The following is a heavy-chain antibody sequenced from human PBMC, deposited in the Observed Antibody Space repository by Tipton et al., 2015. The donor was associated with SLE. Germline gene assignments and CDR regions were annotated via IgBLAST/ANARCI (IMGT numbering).Heavy chain of an antibody. Sequence: SLRLSCSASGFTFSTYTMHWVRQSPGKGLECLALISGDGESLYSADSVKGRFTISRDNSKNTLYLQVRSLRPEDMALYYCAKANGRDGYIGAFDIWGQGTMVTVSS. CDR2: ISGDGESL. V-gene: IGHV3-64D*08. D-gene: IGHD5-24*01. CDR1: GFTFSTYT. CDR3: AKANGRDGYIGAFDI. J-gene: IGHJ3*02.